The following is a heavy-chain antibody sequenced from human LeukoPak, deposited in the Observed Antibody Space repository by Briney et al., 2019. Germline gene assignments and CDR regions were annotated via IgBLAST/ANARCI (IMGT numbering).Heavy chain of an antibody. CDR2: ISTHNGNT. J-gene: IGHJ4*02. D-gene: IGHD7-27*01. V-gene: IGHV1-18*01. Sequence: RASVKVSCKASGYTFTSYGISWVRQAPGQGLEWLGWISTHNGNTHYAQKLQGRVTMTTDTSTTTAYMELRSLRSDDTAVYYCARDYRTGFDYWGQGTLVTVSS. CDR1: GYTFTSYG. CDR3: ARDYRTGFDY.